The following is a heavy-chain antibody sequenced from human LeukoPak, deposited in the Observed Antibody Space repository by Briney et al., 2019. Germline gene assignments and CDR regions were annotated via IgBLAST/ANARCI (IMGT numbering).Heavy chain of an antibody. D-gene: IGHD3-22*01. CDR2: IWYDGSNI. J-gene: IGHJ6*02. V-gene: IGHV3-33*06. Sequence: GRSLRLSCAASGFTFSSYGMHWVRQAPGKGLDWVAIIWYDGSNIYHGDSVKGRFTVSRDNSKNTLYLQMNSLRAEDTAVYHCAKTMIVVETYYYYGMDVWGQGTTVTVSS. CDR1: GFTFSSYG. CDR3: AKTMIVVETYYYYGMDV.